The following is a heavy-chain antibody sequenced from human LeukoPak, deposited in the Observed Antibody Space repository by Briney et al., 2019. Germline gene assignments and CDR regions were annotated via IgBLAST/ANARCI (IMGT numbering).Heavy chain of an antibody. J-gene: IGHJ6*02. CDR3: ARGDQLYYYGMDV. D-gene: IGHD2-2*01. Sequence: GESLKISCKGSGYSFTSYWIGWVCQMPGKGLEWMGIIYPGDSDTRYSPSFQGQVTISADKSISTAYLQWSSLKASDTAMYYCARGDQLYYYGMDVWGQGTTVTVSS. V-gene: IGHV5-51*01. CDR2: IYPGDSDT. CDR1: GYSFTSYW.